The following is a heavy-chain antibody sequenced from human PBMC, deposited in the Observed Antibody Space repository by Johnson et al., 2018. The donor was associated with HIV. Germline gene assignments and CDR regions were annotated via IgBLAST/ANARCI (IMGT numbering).Heavy chain of an antibody. D-gene: IGHD5-24*01. Sequence: QVQLVESGGGVVQPGRSLRLSCAASGFTFSSYAMHWVRQAPGKGLEWVAVISYDGSNKYYADSVKGRFTISRDNSKNTLHLQINSLRAEDTAMYYCARDTGDGLQRGAFDIWGQGTVVTVSS. CDR3: ARDTGDGLQRGAFDI. CDR1: GFTFSSYA. V-gene: IGHV3-30*04. CDR2: ISYDGSNK. J-gene: IGHJ3*02.